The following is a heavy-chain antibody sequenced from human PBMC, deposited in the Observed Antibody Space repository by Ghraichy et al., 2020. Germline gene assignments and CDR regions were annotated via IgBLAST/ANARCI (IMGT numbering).Heavy chain of an antibody. V-gene: IGHV4-39*01. CDR2: IYYTGST. CDR3: AIRESMVRVIMTFDS. Sequence: IGTIYYTGSTYHNPSLKSRVTISVDTSKNQFSLKLSSVTAEDTAVYYCAIRESMVRVIMTFDSWYQGTLVPVS. D-gene: IGHD3-10*01. J-gene: IGHJ4*02.